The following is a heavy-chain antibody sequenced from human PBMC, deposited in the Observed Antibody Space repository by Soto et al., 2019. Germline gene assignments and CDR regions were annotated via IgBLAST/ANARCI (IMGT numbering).Heavy chain of an antibody. CDR2: ISTYNSRT. CDR1: GYTFTSHG. CDR3: ARARYCASPSCYKHYYYGMDT. Sequence: QDQLVQSGAEVKKPGASVKISCEASGYTFTSHGISWVRQAPGQGLEWLEWISTYNSRTHYAQKVQGRVTMTTDTSTSTAYLDLRSLTFDDTAVYYCARARYCASPSCYKHYYYGMDTWGQGTTVTVSS. J-gene: IGHJ6*02. D-gene: IGHD2-2*02. V-gene: IGHV1-18*04.